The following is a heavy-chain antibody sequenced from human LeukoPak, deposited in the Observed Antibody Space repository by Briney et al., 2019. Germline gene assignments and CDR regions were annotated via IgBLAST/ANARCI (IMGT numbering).Heavy chain of an antibody. CDR1: GYSISSGYY. CDR3: AISSSWYWFDL. Sequence: LETLSLTCAVSGYSISSGYYWGWIRQPPGKGLEWIGSIYHSGSTYYNPSLKSQVPIPVDTSKNQFSLKLSSVTAADTAVYYCAISSSWYWFDLWGQGTLVTVSS. J-gene: IGHJ5*02. D-gene: IGHD6-13*01. CDR2: IYHSGST. V-gene: IGHV4-38-2*01.